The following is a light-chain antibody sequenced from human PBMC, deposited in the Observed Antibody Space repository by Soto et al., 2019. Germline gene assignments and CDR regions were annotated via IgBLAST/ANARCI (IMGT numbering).Light chain of an antibody. CDR2: DVS. CDR3: SSYTSSSPPYV. CDR1: SSDVGGYNY. Sequence: QSVLTQPASVSGSPGQSITISCTGTSSDVGGYNYVSWYQQHPGKAPKLMIYDVSNRPSGVSNRFSGSKSGNTASLTISGLQAEDEADYYCSSYTSSSPPYVFGTGTKVT. V-gene: IGLV2-14*01. J-gene: IGLJ1*01.